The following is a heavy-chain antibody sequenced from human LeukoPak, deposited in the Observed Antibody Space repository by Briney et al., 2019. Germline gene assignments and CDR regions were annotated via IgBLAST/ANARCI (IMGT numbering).Heavy chain of an antibody. J-gene: IGHJ4*02. CDR1: GGSISNSPYF. D-gene: IGHD2-2*01. Sequence: SETLSLTCTVSGGSISNSPYFWGWIRQPPGKGLEWIATVSHSGVTYYSPSLQSRVSISVDTSKNQFSLKVTSVTAADTAVYYCARRRGPAQYYFDYWGQGTLVTVSS. CDR2: VSHSGVT. CDR3: ARRRGPAQYYFDY. V-gene: IGHV4-39*01.